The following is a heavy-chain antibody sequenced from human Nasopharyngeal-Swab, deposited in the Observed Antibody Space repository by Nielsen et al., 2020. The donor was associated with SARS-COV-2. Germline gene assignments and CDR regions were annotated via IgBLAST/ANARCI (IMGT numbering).Heavy chain of an antibody. CDR2: ISGSGGST. Sequence: GESLKISCAASGFTFSSYAMSWVRQAPGKGLEWVSAISGSGGSTYYADSVKGRFTISRDNSKNTLYLQMNSLRAEDTAVYYRANSVQIGMMDYWGQGTLVTVSS. J-gene: IGHJ4*02. V-gene: IGHV3-23*01. D-gene: IGHD3-16*01. CDR1: GFTFSSYA. CDR3: ANSVQIGMMDY.